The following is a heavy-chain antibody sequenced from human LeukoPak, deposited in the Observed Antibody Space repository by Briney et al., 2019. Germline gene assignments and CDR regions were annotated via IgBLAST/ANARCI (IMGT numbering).Heavy chain of an antibody. Sequence: SETLSLTCTVSGVSISSYYWSWIRQPPGKGLEWIGYIYYSGGTNYNPSLKSRVTISVDTSKNQFSLKLSSVTAADTAVYYCAQYNWNDVLFDYWGQGTLVTVSS. CDR1: GVSISSYY. D-gene: IGHD1-1*01. V-gene: IGHV4-59*01. CDR2: IYYSGGT. J-gene: IGHJ4*02. CDR3: AQYNWNDVLFDY.